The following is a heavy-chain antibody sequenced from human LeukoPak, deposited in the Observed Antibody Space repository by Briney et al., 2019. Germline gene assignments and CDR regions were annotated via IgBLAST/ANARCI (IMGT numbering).Heavy chain of an antibody. Sequence: SETLSLTCTVSGGSISSYYWSWIRQPPGKGLEWIGYIYYSGSTNYNPSLKRRVTISVDTSKNQFSLKLSSVTAADTAVYYCARRRQPYYYDSSGYYRPIDAFDIWGQGTMVTVSS. CDR2: IYYSGST. V-gene: IGHV4-59*08. CDR3: ARRRQPYYYDSSGYYRPIDAFDI. J-gene: IGHJ3*02. CDR1: GGSISSYY. D-gene: IGHD3-22*01.